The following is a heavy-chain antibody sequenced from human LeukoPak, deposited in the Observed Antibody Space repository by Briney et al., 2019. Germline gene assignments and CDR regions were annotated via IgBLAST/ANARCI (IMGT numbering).Heavy chain of an antibody. CDR2: ISGSGGST. V-gene: IGHV3-23*01. CDR1: GFTFSSYA. CDR3: AKGSKRVGRMNFDY. J-gene: IGHJ4*02. Sequence: GGSLRLSCAASGFTFSSYAMSWVRQAPGKGLEWVSAISGSGGSTYYADSVKGRFTISRDNSKNTLYLKMNSLRAEDTAVYYCAKGSKRVGRMNFDYWGQGTLVTVSS. D-gene: IGHD6-25*01.